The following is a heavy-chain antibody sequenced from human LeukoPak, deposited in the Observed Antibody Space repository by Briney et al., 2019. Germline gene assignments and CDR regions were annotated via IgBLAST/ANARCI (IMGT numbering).Heavy chain of an antibody. D-gene: IGHD3-16*01. CDR3: ARVKDPGGYYYYYYMDV. J-gene: IGHJ6*03. CDR2: INHSGST. V-gene: IGHV4-34*01. Sequence: TSETLSLTCAVYGESFSGYYWSWIRQPPGKGLEWIGEINHSGSTNYNPSLKSRVTISVDTSKNQFSLKLSSVTAADTAVYYCARVKDPGGYYYYYYMDVWGKGTTVTVSS. CDR1: GESFSGYY.